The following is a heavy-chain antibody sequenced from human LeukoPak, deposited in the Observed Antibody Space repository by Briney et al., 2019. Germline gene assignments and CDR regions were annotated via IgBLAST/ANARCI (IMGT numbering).Heavy chain of an antibody. Sequence: GASVKVSCKASGYTFTSYAMHWVRQAPGQRLEWMGWINAGNGNTKYSQKFQGRVTITRDTSASTAYMELSSLRSEDTAVYYCARGYGSSDNWFDPWGQGTLVTVSS. CDR2: INAGNGNT. J-gene: IGHJ5*02. V-gene: IGHV1-3*01. CDR1: GYTFTSYA. D-gene: IGHD6-13*01. CDR3: ARGYGSSDNWFDP.